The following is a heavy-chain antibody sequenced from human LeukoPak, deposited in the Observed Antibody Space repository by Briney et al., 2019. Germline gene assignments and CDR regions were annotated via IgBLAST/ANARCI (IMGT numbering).Heavy chain of an antibody. V-gene: IGHV3-74*03. CDR3: ARIADYGSGFEL. J-gene: IGHJ4*02. Sequence: QPGGSLRLSCAASGFTFRSYWMHSVRQCPRKGLVWLSRLYSDGGRTTYADAVKGRFTMSGDNAKNTLYLQMNSLRAEDTAVYYCARIADYGSGFELWGQGTLVTVSS. D-gene: IGHD3-10*01. CDR1: GFTFRSYW. CDR2: LYSDGGRT.